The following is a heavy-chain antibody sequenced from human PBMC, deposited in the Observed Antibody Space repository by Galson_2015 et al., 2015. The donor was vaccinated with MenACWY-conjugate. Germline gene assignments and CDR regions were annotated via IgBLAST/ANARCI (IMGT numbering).Heavy chain of an antibody. Sequence: SLRLSCAASGFTFSSYAMHWVRQAPGKGLEWVAVISYDGSNKYYADSVKGRFTISRDNSKNTLYLQMNSLRAEDTAVYYCARRSAAGDFDYWGQGTLVTVSS. J-gene: IGHJ4*02. CDR3: ARRSAAGDFDY. CDR1: GFTFSSYA. CDR2: ISYDGSNK. D-gene: IGHD6-13*01. V-gene: IGHV3-30*04.